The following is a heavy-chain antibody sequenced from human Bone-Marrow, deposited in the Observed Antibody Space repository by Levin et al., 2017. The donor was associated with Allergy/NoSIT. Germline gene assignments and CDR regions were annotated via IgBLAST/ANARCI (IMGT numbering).Heavy chain of an antibody. CDR2: LNANSGGT. J-gene: IGHJ4*02. CDR1: GDTVTAQN. CDR3: AGLIPPRAYFDS. Sequence: ASVKVSCKASGDTVTAQNIHWIRQAPGQGLEWMGRLNANSGGTNYAQRFQGRVTMTWDTSSRTAYMALSSLKSDDSAVYYCAGLIPPRAYFDSWGQGTLVTVSS. V-gene: IGHV1-2*06.